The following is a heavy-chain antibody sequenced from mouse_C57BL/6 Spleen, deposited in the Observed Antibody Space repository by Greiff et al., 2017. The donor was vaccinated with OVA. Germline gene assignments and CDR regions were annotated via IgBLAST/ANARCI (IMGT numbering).Heavy chain of an antibody. J-gene: IGHJ4*01. CDR1: GYTFTSYW. CDR2: IDPSDSYT. Sequence: VQLQQPGAELVKPGASVKLSCKASGYTFTSYWLQWVKQRPGQGLEWIGEIDPSDSYTNYNQKFKGKATLTVDTSSSTAYMQLSSLTSEDSAVYYCARGLNYYAMDYWGQGTSVTVSS. CDR3: ARGLNYYAMDY. D-gene: IGHD6-2*01. V-gene: IGHV1-50*01.